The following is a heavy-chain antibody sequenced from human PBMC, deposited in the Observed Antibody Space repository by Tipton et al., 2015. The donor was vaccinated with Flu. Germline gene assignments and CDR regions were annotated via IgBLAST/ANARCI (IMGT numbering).Heavy chain of an antibody. CDR2: INHSGST. Sequence: TLSLTCAVYGGSFSGYYWNWIRQPPGKGLEWIGEINHSGSTNFNPSLKSRVTISVDTSKNQFSLEMRSVTAADMAVYYCARRDYSNYVSEPKNWFDSWGQGTLVTVSS. V-gene: IGHV4-34*01. CDR3: ARRDYSNYVSEPKNWFDS. D-gene: IGHD4-11*01. J-gene: IGHJ5*01. CDR1: GGSFSGYY.